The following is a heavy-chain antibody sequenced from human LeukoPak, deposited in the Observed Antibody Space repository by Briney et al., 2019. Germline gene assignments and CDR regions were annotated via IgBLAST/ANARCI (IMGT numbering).Heavy chain of an antibody. CDR2: ISYDGSNK. CDR1: GFTFSSYG. Sequence: AGGSLRLSCAASGFTFSSYGMHWVRQAPGKGLEWVAVISYDGSNKYYADSVKGRFTISRDNSKNTLYLQMNSLRAEDTAVYYCVREIFGLDYWGQGTLVTVSS. V-gene: IGHV3-30*03. J-gene: IGHJ4*02. D-gene: IGHD3-10*01. CDR3: VREIFGLDY.